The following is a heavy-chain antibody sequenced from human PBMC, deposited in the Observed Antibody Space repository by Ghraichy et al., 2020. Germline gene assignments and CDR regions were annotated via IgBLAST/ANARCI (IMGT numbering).Heavy chain of an antibody. CDR1: GGSISSSNW. J-gene: IGHJ6*02. CDR3: ANWNYASRGYGMDV. D-gene: IGHD1-7*01. V-gene: IGHV4-4*02. Sequence: SETLSLTCAVSGGSISSSNWWSWVRQPPGKGLEWIGEIYHSGSTNYNPSLKSRVTISVDKSKNQFSLKLSSVTAADTAVYYCANWNYASRGYGMDVWGQGTTGTVSS. CDR2: IYHSGST.